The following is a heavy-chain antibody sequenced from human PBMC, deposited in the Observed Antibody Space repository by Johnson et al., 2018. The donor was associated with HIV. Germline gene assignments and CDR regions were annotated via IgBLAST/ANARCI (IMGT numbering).Heavy chain of an antibody. CDR1: GFTFSSYD. CDR2: IGTAGDT. V-gene: IGHV3-13*01. CDR3: ARSDYDSSGYYAFDI. Sequence: VQLVESGGGLVQPGGSLRLSCAASGFTFSSYDMHWVRQATGKGLEWVSAIGTAGDTYYPGSVKGRFTISRENAKNSLYLQMNSLRAGVTAVYYCARSDYDSSGYYAFDIWGQGTMVTVSS. J-gene: IGHJ3*02. D-gene: IGHD3-22*01.